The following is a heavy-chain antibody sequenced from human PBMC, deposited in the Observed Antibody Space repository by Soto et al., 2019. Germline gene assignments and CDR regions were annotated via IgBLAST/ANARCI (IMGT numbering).Heavy chain of an antibody. V-gene: IGHV3-7*01. CDR2: IKQDGSEK. CDR1: GFTFSSYW. Sequence: GGSLRLSCAASGFTFSSYWVSWVRQAPGKGLEWVANIKQDGSEKYYVDSVKGRFTISRDNAKNSLYLQMNSLRAEDTAVYYCARDVPGIGPGNNSLDYWGQGTLVTVSS. J-gene: IGHJ4*02. D-gene: IGHD2-15*01. CDR3: ARDVPGIGPGNNSLDY.